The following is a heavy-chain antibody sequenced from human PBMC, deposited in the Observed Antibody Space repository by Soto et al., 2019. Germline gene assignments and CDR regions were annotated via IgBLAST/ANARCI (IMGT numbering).Heavy chain of an antibody. Sequence: EVHLLDSGGGLVQPGGSLRLSCAASGFTFTNYAMSWVRQAPGKGLEWVSSISGSGGNTYYADSVRGRFTISRVNTKNTLYLQMNSLRAEDTAIYYCVKARAAGGFDYWGQGTLVTVSS. CDR3: VKARAAGGFDY. D-gene: IGHD3-10*01. J-gene: IGHJ4*02. CDR2: ISGSGGNT. V-gene: IGHV3-23*01. CDR1: GFTFTNYA.